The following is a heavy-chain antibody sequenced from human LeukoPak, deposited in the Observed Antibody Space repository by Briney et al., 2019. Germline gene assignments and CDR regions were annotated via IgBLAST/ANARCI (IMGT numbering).Heavy chain of an antibody. CDR1: RLNVSTNY. CDR2: IYSGGPT. V-gene: IGHV3-66*01. J-gene: IGHJ4*02. D-gene: IGHD5-24*01. CDR3: ARDWGRRHGNNWGPFDY. Sequence: PGGSLRLSCVPSRLNVSTNYMSWVRQAPGKGLEWVSIIYSGGPTYYADPVKGRFTISRDNSKNTLYLQMNRLRADDTAVYYCARDWGRRHGNNWGPFDYWGQGTLVTVSS.